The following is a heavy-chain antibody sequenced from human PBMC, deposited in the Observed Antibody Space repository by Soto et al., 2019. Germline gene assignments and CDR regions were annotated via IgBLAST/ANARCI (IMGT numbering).Heavy chain of an antibody. CDR1: GFTFSSYA. CDR3: SKDRGSIVVVPAATYGLGY. D-gene: IGHD2-2*01. CDR2: ISGSGGST. J-gene: IGHJ4*02. Sequence: GSLRLSCAASGFTFSSYAMSWVRQAPGKGLEWVSDISGSGGSTYYADSVKGRFTISRDNAKNTLYLQMNSLRAEDTVVYYCSKDRGSIVVVPAATYGLGYWGQGTLVTVSS. V-gene: IGHV3-23*01.